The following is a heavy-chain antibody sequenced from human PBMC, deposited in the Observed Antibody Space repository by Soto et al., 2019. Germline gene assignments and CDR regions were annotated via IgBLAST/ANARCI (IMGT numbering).Heavy chain of an antibody. CDR2: ISGSGGST. J-gene: IGHJ4*02. CDR3: AKDDIVVVTAIPRYYFDY. CDR1: GFTFSSFA. V-gene: IGHV3-23*01. Sequence: PGGSLRLSCAASGFTFSSFAMSWVRQAPGKGLEWVSAISGSGGSTYYADSVKGRFSLSRDNSKNTLYLQMNSLRAEDTAVYYCAKDDIVVVTAIPRYYFDYWGQGTLVTV. D-gene: IGHD2-21*02.